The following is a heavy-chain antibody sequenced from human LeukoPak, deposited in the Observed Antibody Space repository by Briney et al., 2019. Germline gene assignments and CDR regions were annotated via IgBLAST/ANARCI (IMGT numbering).Heavy chain of an antibody. CDR3: AREDLLWFGEWRSSNWFDP. CDR2: ISSSSSYI. J-gene: IGHJ5*02. CDR1: GFTFSSYS. Sequence: PGGSLRLSCAASGFTFSSYSMNWVRQAPGKGLEWVSSISSSSSYIYYADSVKGRFTISRDNAKNSLYLQMNSLRAEDTAVYYCAREDLLWFGEWRSSNWFDPWGQGTLVTVSS. D-gene: IGHD3-10*01. V-gene: IGHV3-21*01.